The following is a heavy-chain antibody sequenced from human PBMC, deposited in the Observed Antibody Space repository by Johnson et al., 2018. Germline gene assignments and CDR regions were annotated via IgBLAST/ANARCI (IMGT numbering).Heavy chain of an antibody. CDR3: ARVTVIIVVTTNHGWGALDV. J-gene: IGHJ3*01. V-gene: IGHV3-66*02. Sequence: VQLVESGGGLVQXGGSXRLXCAASGFTVSSDYMSWVRPAPGKGLARVSIIYSGGSTYYTDTVTGRFTVSRDNSKHTLYLPMNSLRAEGTDVYYCARVTVIIVVTTNHGWGALDVWGQGAMVTVSS. CDR2: IYSGGST. CDR1: GFTVSSDY. D-gene: IGHD3-22*01.